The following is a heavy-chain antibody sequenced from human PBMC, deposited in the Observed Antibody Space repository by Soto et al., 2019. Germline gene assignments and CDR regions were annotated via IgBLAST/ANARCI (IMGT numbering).Heavy chain of an antibody. V-gene: IGHV1-3*01. Sequence: ASVKVSCKASGYTFTSYAMHWVRQAPGQRLEWMGWINAGNGNTKYSQKFQGRFTISRDNSKNTLHLQMNSLRAEDTAVYYCARGYSGTWIFDYWGQGTLVTVS. CDR1: GYTFTSYA. CDR2: INAGNGNT. J-gene: IGHJ4*02. CDR3: ARGYSGTWIFDY. D-gene: IGHD6-13*01.